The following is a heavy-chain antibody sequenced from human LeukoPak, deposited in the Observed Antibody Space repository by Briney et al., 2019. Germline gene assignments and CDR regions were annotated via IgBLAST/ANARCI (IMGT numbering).Heavy chain of an antibody. V-gene: IGHV3-48*03. CDR1: GFTFSSYA. CDR3: ARRASGYYSHDAFDI. D-gene: IGHD3-22*01. CDR2: ISSSGNTI. J-gene: IGHJ3*02. Sequence: PGESLRLSCAASGFTFSSYAMSWVRQAPGKGLEWVSHISSSGNTIYYADSVKGRFTISRDNAKNSLYLQMNSLRAEDTAVYYCARRASGYYSHDAFDIWGQGTMVTVSS.